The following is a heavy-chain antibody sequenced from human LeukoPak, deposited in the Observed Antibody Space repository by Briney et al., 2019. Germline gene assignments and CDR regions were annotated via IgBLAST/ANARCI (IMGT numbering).Heavy chain of an antibody. CDR2: INHSGST. J-gene: IGHJ4*02. CDR1: GGSFSGYY. Sequence: SETLSLTCAVYGGSFSGYYWSWIRQPPGKGLEWIGEINHSGSTKYNPSLKSRVTISVDTSKNQFSLKLSSVTAADTAVYYCAREFGAGMDYFDHWGQGTLVTVSS. V-gene: IGHV4-34*01. D-gene: IGHD3-10*01. CDR3: AREFGAGMDYFDH.